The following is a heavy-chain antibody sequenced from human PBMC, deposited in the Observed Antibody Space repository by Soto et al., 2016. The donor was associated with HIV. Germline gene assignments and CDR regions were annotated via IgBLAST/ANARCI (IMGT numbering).Heavy chain of an antibody. CDR1: GYTFTNYD. CDR2: INPNLGNS. J-gene: IGHJ5*02. CDR3: VRGRSLFGPRFDL. D-gene: IGHD2-21*01. Sequence: VQLVQSGTEVKKPGASVKVSCKASGYTFTNYDINWVRQATGQGLEWLGWINPNLGNSIYGPRFQGRVTMTRDTSITTVYMEVSNSKSDDTANYYCVRGRSLFGPRFDLWGQGTLVIVSS. V-gene: IGHV1-8*02.